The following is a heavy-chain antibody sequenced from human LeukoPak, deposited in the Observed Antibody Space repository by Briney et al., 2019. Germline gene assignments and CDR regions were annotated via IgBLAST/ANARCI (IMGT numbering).Heavy chain of an antibody. J-gene: IGHJ4*02. Sequence: ASVKVSCKVSGYTLTELSMHWVRQAPGKGLEWMGGFDPEDGETIYAQKFQGRVTMTEDTSTDTAYMELSSLRSEDTAVYYCATDRIRGMRQHRPVDYWGQGTLVTVSS. CDR2: FDPEDGET. CDR1: GYTLTELS. CDR3: ATDRIRGMRQHRPVDY. D-gene: IGHD6-13*01. V-gene: IGHV1-24*01.